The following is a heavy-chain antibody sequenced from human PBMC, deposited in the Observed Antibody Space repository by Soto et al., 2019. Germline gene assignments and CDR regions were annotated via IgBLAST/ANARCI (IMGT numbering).Heavy chain of an antibody. CDR2: IKDDGGQQ. V-gene: IGHV3-7*01. CDR3: AKDLMGSYSDAFDI. CDR1: GFPFSKYW. J-gene: IGHJ3*02. Sequence: LRLSCAASGFPFSKYWMSWVRQAPGKGLEWVANIKDDGGQQYYVDSVKGRFTISRDNSKNTLYLQMNSLRAEDTAVYYCAKDLMGSYSDAFDIWGQGTMVTVSS. D-gene: IGHD1-26*01.